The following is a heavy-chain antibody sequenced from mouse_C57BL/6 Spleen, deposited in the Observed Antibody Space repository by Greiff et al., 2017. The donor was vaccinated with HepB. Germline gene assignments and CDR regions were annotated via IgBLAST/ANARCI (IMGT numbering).Heavy chain of an antibody. CDR2: ISGGGGNT. J-gene: IGHJ2*01. V-gene: IGHV5-9*01. CDR3: ARGLRPPDFDY. Sequence: EVQRVESGGGLVKPGGSLKLSCAASGFTFSSYTMSWVRQTPEKRLEWVATISGGGGNTYYPDSVKGRFTISRDNAKNTLYLQRSSLRSEDTALYYCARGLRPPDFDYWGQGTTLTVSS. D-gene: IGHD1-2*01. CDR1: GFTFSSYT.